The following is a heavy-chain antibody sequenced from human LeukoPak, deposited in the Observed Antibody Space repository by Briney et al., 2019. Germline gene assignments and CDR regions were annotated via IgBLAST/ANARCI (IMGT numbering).Heavy chain of an antibody. V-gene: IGHV3-11*01. Sequence: GGSLRLSCAASGFTFSDYYMSWIRQAPGKGLEWVSYISSSGSTIYYADSVKGRFTISRDNSKNTLYLQMNSLRAEDTAVYYCAKGYDSSGYFPDYWGQGTLVTVSS. J-gene: IGHJ4*02. CDR1: GFTFSDYY. CDR2: ISSSGSTI. D-gene: IGHD3-22*01. CDR3: AKGYDSSGYFPDY.